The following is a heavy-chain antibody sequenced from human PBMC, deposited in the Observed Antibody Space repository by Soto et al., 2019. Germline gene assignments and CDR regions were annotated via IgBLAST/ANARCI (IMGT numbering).Heavy chain of an antibody. Sequence: SVKVSCKASGGTFSSYAISWVRQAPGQGLEWMGGIIPIFGTANYAQKFQGRVTITADESTSTAYMELSSLRSEDTAVYYCARGGYTMVRGVIIVATPPYYYYGMDVWGQGTTVTVSS. CDR2: IIPIFGTA. CDR1: GGTFSSYA. J-gene: IGHJ6*02. CDR3: ARGGYTMVRGVIIVATPPYYYYGMDV. D-gene: IGHD3-10*01. V-gene: IGHV1-69*13.